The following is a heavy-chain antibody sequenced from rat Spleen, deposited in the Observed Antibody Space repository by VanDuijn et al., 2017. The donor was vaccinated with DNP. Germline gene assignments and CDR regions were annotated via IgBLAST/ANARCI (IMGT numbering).Heavy chain of an antibody. CDR3: ARQGIAATYWYFDF. Sequence: QVQLEESGPGLMQPSETLSLTCTVSGFSLTSNGVGWVRQPLGKGLVWMGTIWAGGSTNYNSAVQSRLSISRDTSKSQVFLKMNSLQPEDTGTYYCARQGIAATYWYFDFWGPGTMVTVSS. V-gene: IGHV2-72*01. CDR2: IWAGGST. D-gene: IGHD1-2*01. J-gene: IGHJ1*01. CDR1: GFSLTSNG.